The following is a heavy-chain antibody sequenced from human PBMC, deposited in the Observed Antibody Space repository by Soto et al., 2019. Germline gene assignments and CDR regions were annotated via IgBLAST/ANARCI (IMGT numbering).Heavy chain of an antibody. CDR2: INHSGST. Sequence: QVQLQQWGAGLLKPSETLSLTCAVYGGSFSGYYWSWIRQPPGKGLEWIGEINHSGSTNYNPSLKRPVXXSXDXXKNQFSLKLSSVTAADTAVYYCARVTYVGTYYFDYWGQGTLVTVSS. CDR1: GGSFSGYY. D-gene: IGHD3-16*01. V-gene: IGHV4-34*01. CDR3: ARVTYVGTYYFDY. J-gene: IGHJ4*02.